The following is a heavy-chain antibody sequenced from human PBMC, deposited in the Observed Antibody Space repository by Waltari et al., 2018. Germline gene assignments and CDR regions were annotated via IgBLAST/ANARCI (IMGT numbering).Heavy chain of an antibody. V-gene: IGHV3-53*01. J-gene: IGHJ6*02. CDR1: GFTVSSNY. Sequence: EVQLVESGGGLIQPGGSLRLSCAASGFTVSSNYMSWVRQAPGKGLEWVSVIYSGGSTYYADSVKGRFTISRDNSKNTLYLQMNSLRAEDTAVYYCARELENDYVDYGMDVWGQGTTVTVSS. CDR2: IYSGGST. D-gene: IGHD3-16*01. CDR3: ARELENDYVDYGMDV.